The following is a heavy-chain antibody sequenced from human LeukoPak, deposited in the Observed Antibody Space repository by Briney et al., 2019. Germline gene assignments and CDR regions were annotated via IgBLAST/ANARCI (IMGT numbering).Heavy chain of an antibody. CDR3: ASAGRDGYNRRLDY. Sequence: PSETLSLTCTVSGGSISSYYWSWIRQPPGKGLEWIGYIYYSGSTNYNPSLKSRVTISVDTSKNQFSLKLSSVTAADTAVYYCASAGRDGYNRRLDYWGQGTLVTVSS. D-gene: IGHD5-24*01. V-gene: IGHV4-59*01. J-gene: IGHJ4*02. CDR2: IYYSGST. CDR1: GGSISSYY.